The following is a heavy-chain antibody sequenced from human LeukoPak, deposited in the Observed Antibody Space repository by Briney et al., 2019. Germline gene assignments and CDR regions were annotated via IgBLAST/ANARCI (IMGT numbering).Heavy chain of an antibody. CDR1: GFTFSSYA. D-gene: IGHD2-15*01. Sequence: GGSLRLSCAASGFTFSSYAMSWVRQAPGKGLEWVSAISGSGGSTYYADSVKGRFTISRDNSKNTPYLQMNSLRAEDTAVYYCAKSYPRSCSGGSCYAGGYYFDYWGQGTLVTVSS. J-gene: IGHJ4*02. V-gene: IGHV3-23*01. CDR2: ISGSGGST. CDR3: AKSYPRSCSGGSCYAGGYYFDY.